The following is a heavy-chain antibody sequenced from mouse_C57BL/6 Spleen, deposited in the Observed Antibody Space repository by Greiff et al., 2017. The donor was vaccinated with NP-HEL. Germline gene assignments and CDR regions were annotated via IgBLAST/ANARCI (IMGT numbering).Heavy chain of an antibody. V-gene: IGHV6-3*01. J-gene: IGHJ3*01. CDR1: GFTFSNYW. D-gene: IGHD2-4*01. CDR3: TVIYYDYDGFAD. Sequence: EVKVVESGGGLVQPGGSMKLSCVASGFTFSNYWMNWVRQSPEKGLEWVAQIRLKSDNYATHYAESVKGRFTISRDDSKSSVYLQMNNLRAEDTGIYYCTVIYYDYDGFADWGQGTLVTVSA. CDR2: IRLKSDNYAT.